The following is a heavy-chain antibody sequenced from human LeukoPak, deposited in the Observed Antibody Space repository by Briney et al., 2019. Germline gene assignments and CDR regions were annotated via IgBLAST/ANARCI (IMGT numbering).Heavy chain of an antibody. CDR2: INHSGST. Sequence: SETLSLTCAVYGGSFSGYYWNWIRQPPGKGLEWIGEINHSGSTNYNPSLKSRVTISVDTSKNQFSLKLSSVTAADTAVYYCASKKTLDYWGQGTLVTVSS. V-gene: IGHV4-34*01. CDR3: ASKKTLDY. CDR1: GGSFSGYY. J-gene: IGHJ4*02.